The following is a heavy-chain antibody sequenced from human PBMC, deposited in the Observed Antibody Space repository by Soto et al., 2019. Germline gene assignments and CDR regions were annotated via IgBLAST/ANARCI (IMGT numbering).Heavy chain of an antibody. Sequence: QVQLVESGGGVVQPGRSLRLSCAASGFTLSSYGMHWVRQAPGKGLEWVAVVSYDGSNYHYADSVKGRFTISRDNSKNALYLQMNSLRAEDTAVYYCAKDLFSTLYSGYGHYYYGMDVWGHGTTVTVSS. CDR2: VSYDGSNY. D-gene: IGHD5-12*01. CDR3: AKDLFSTLYSGYGHYYYGMDV. J-gene: IGHJ6*02. V-gene: IGHV3-30*18. CDR1: GFTLSSYG.